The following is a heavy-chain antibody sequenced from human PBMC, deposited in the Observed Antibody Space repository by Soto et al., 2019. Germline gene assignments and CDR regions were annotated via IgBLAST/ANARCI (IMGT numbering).Heavy chain of an antibody. CDR2: IIPFYDKP. J-gene: IGHJ6*02. CDR3: ARGYRELFFYAMDV. D-gene: IGHD3-10*01. CDR1: GDTFSNYP. Sequence: QVELVQSGIEVKNPGSSVKVSCKASGDTFSNYPINWVRQAPGQGLEWMGGIIPFYDKPNYAENFLGRVTVAADKFTGTAYLEGSSLRSEDTGVYFCARGYRELFFYAMDVWGRGTPVIVSS. V-gene: IGHV1-69*06.